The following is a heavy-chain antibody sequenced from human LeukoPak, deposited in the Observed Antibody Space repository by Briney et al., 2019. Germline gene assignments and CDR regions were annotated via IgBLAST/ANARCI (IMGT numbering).Heavy chain of an antibody. D-gene: IGHD6-13*01. Sequence: GESLKISREGSGYSFSTYWIAWVRQMPGKGLEWMGSIYPRDSKIRYSPSFQGQVTISADNSISTAYLQWSSLKASDTAMYYCARPAYSSSLSSHFDPWGQGTLVTVSS. CDR2: IYPRDSKI. CDR1: GYSFSTYW. CDR3: ARPAYSSSLSSHFDP. V-gene: IGHV5-51*01. J-gene: IGHJ5*02.